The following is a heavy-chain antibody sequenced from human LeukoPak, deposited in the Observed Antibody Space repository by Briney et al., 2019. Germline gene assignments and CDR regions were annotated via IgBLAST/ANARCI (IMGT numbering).Heavy chain of an antibody. V-gene: IGHV4-59*01. CDR1: GGSISSYY. CDR2: IYYSGST. D-gene: IGHD3-16*02. CDR3: ARVSKYFDL. J-gene: IGHJ2*01. Sequence: PSETLSLTCTVSGGSISSYYWSWIRQPPGKGLEWIGYIYYSGSTNYNPSLKSRVTISVDTSKNQFSLKLSSVTAADTAVYYCARVSKYFDLWGRGTLVTVSS.